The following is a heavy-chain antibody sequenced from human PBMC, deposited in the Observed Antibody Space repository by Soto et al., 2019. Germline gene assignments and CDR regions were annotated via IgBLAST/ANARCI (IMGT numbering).Heavy chain of an antibody. J-gene: IGHJ2*01. CDR3: AQTLGLAVAGPGRFDL. Sequence: QVQLVQSGAEVKKPGSSVKVSCKASGGTFSTNAISWVRQAPGQGLEWMGGITPLFGTANYAQKFQGRVTITAVESTTTAYMELSSLRSEYTAVYYCAQTLGLAVAGPGRFDLLGRGTLITVSS. D-gene: IGHD6-19*01. CDR2: ITPLFGTA. V-gene: IGHV1-69*12. CDR1: GGTFSTNA.